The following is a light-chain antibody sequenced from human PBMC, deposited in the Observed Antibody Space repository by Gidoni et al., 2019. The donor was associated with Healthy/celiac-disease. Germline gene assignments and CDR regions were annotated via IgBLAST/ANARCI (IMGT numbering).Light chain of an antibody. CDR3: QQYNNWPWT. CDR2: GAS. V-gene: IGKV3-15*01. J-gene: IGKJ1*01. CDR1: QSVSSN. Sequence: EIVMTQAPATLSVSPGERATLSCRASQSVSSNFACCQQKPDQAPRRLLYGASTRATGIPARFSGSGSGTAFTLPIISLLSEDFAVYYCQQYNNWPWTFGQXTKVEIK.